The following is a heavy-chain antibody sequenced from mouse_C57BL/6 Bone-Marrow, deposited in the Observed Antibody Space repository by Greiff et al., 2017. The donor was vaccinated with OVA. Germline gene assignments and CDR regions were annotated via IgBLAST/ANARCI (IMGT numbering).Heavy chain of an antibody. Sequence: VQLQQSGTVLARPGASVKMSCKPSGYTFTSYWMHWVKQRPGQGLEWIGAIYPGNSDTSYNQKFKGKAKLTAVTSASTAYMELSSLTNEDSAVYYCTRSGFAYWGQGTLVTVSA. CDR1: GYTFTSYW. CDR3: TRSGFAY. CDR2: IYPGNSDT. J-gene: IGHJ3*01. V-gene: IGHV1-5*01.